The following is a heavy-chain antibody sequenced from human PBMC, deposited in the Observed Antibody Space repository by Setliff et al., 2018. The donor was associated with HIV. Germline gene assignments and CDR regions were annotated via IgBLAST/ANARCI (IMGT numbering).Heavy chain of an antibody. CDR1: GGSISSSSYY. V-gene: IGHV4-39*07. D-gene: IGHD4-17*01. CDR2: IYYSGST. CDR3: ARGGPTVAYGVDV. Sequence: PSETLSLTCTVSGGSISSSSYYWGWIRQPPGKGLEWIGSIYYSGSTNYNPSLKGRVTISLDTSNNQFSLKVNSVTAADTAIYYCARGGPTVAYGVDVWGQGTTVTVSS. J-gene: IGHJ6*02.